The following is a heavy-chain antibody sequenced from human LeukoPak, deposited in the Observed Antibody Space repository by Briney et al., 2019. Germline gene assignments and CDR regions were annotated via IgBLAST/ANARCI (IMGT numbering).Heavy chain of an antibody. V-gene: IGHV3-21*01. CDR1: GFTFSSYS. Sequence: PGGSLRLSCAASGFTFSSYSMNWVRQAPGKGLEWVSSISSSSSYIYYADSVKGRFTISRDNAKNSLYLQMNSLRAEDTAVYYCASSIVGAGWGYDYWGQGTLVTVSS. D-gene: IGHD1-26*01. CDR2: ISSSSSYI. CDR3: ASSIVGAGWGYDY. J-gene: IGHJ4*02.